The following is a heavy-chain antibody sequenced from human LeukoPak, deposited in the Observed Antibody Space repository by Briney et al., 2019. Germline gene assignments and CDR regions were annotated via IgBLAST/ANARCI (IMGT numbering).Heavy chain of an antibody. CDR2: INHSGSA. D-gene: IGHD3-22*01. CDR3: ATGKYDSSDYSGGWYYFDY. Sequence: SETLSLTCAVFGGSFSGYYWTWIRQSPRKGLEWIGQINHSGSANYNRSLKSRVTITIESSKNQFSLELSSVTAADSAMYYCATGKYDSSDYSGGWYYFDYWGQGTLVTVSS. V-gene: IGHV4-34*01. CDR1: GGSFSGYY. J-gene: IGHJ4*02.